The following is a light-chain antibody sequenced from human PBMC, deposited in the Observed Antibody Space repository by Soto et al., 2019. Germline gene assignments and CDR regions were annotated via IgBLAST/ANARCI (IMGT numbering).Light chain of an antibody. CDR2: EVN. CDR1: RSDIGDSNF. Sequence: QSVLTQPASVSGSPGQSVTISCTGPRSDIGDSNFISLYQHSPGKAPRLLIYEVNNRPSGVSKRFSRSKAGDTASLTISGTLDDDEADYFCASFSSGTILVFGSGTKVTVL. V-gene: IGLV2-14*01. CDR3: ASFSSGTILV. J-gene: IGLJ1*01.